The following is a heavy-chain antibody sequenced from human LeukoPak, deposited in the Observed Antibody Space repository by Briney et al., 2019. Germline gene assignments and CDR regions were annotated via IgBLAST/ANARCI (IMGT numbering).Heavy chain of an antibody. CDR2: ISSSGSTI. CDR1: GFTFSSYE. J-gene: IGHJ5*02. CDR3: AREWGYCSSTSCYNWFDP. V-gene: IGHV3-48*03. Sequence: GSLRLSCAASGFTFSSYEMNWVRQAPGKGLEWVSYISSSGSTIYYADSVKGRFTISRDNAKNSLYLQMNSLRAEDTAVYYCAREWGYCSSTSCYNWFDPWGQGTLVTVSS. D-gene: IGHD2-2*01.